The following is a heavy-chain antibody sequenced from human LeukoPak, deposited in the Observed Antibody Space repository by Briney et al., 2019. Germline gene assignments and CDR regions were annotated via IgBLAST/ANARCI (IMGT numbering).Heavy chain of an antibody. D-gene: IGHD2/OR15-2a*01. V-gene: IGHV3-15*01. J-gene: IGHJ1*01. Sequence: GGSLRLSCAASGFTFNKAWMSWVRQAPGKGLEWVGHIRSETDGGTRDYAAPVKGRFTISRDDSKNTLYLQMNSLKSEDTAVYYCTTATFHWGQGTLVTVSS. CDR2: IRSETDGGTR. CDR3: TTATFH. CDR1: GFTFNKAW.